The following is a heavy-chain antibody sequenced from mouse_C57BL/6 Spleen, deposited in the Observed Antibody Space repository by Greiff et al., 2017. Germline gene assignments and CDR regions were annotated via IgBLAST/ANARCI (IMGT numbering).Heavy chain of an antibody. D-gene: IGHD2-2*01. CDR2: IWSDGST. Sequence: VQLQQSGPGLVAPSQSLSITCTVSGFSLTSYGVHWVRQPPGKGLEWLVVIWSDGSTTYNSALKSRLSISKDNSKSQVFLKMNSLQTDDTAMYYCARQGGYDPYYYAMDYWGQGTSVTVSS. V-gene: IGHV2-6-1*01. CDR3: ARQGGYDPYYYAMDY. CDR1: GFSLTSYG. J-gene: IGHJ4*01.